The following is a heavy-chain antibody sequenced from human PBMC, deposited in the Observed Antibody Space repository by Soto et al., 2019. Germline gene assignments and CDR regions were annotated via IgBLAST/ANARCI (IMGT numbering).Heavy chain of an antibody. Sequence: PSETLSLTCTVSGGPISTFYWSWIRQPPGKGLEWIGYIYSGGNTDYNPSLQSRVTISVDTSKNQFSLDLRSVTAADTAVYYCTRGILVAAGQTWGQGTLVTVSS. D-gene: IGHD6-13*01. J-gene: IGHJ5*02. CDR3: TRGILVAAGQT. CDR1: GGPISTFY. CDR2: IYSGGNT. V-gene: IGHV4-59*01.